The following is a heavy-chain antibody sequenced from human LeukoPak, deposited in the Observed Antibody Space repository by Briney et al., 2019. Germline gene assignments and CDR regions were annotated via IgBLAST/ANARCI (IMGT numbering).Heavy chain of an antibody. J-gene: IGHJ4*02. D-gene: IGHD3-22*01. CDR1: GFTFGSYG. V-gene: IGHV3-49*04. CDR3: TRDAESRYYDSSGYPY. Sequence: PGGSLRLSCAASGFTFGSYGMHWVRQAPGKGLEWVGFIRSNSYGGTADYAASVKGRFSISRDDSKSIAYLQMNSLKTEDTAVYYCTRDAESRYYDSSGYPYWGQGTLVTVSS. CDR2: IRSNSYGGTA.